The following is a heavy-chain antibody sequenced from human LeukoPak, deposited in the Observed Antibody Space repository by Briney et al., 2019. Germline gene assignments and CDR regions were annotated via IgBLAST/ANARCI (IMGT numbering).Heavy chain of an antibody. D-gene: IGHD1-1*01. CDR3: ARDGTLERRLPTYCCYGMDV. Sequence: AAVQVSCLPCGYTFTSYGISWVRPAPGQGLEGMGWISAYNGNTNYARKLQGRVTMTTDTSPSTAYMELRSLRSDDTAVYYCARDGTLERRLPTYCCYGMDVWGQGTTVTVSS. J-gene: IGHJ6*02. CDR1: GYTFTSYG. V-gene: IGHV1-18*01. CDR2: ISAYNGNT.